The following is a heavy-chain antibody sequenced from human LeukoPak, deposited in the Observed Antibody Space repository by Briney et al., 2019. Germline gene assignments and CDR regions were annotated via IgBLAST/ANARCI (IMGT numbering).Heavy chain of an antibody. D-gene: IGHD4-17*01. CDR2: INWNGGSI. Sequence: GGSLRLSCAASGFTFGSYSMSWVRQAPGKGLEWVSGINWNGGSIGYADSVEGRFTISRDNAKNSQYLQMNSLRVEDTALYYCARAQTYGDSRLLLDYWGQGTLVTVSS. V-gene: IGHV3-20*04. CDR3: ARAQTYGDSRLLLDY. J-gene: IGHJ4*02. CDR1: GFTFGSYS.